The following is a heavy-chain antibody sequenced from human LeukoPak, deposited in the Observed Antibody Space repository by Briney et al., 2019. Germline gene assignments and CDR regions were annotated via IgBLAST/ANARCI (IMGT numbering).Heavy chain of an antibody. D-gene: IGHD2-8*01. Sequence: SETLSLTCTISGGSISSYYWSWIRQPPGKGLEWIGYIYYTGSTNYNPSLKSRVTISVDTSKNQFSLKLSSVTAADTAVYYCARVGSYYDAFDIWGQGTMVTVSS. CDR2: IYYTGST. J-gene: IGHJ3*02. CDR1: GGSISSYY. CDR3: ARVGSYYDAFDI. V-gene: IGHV4-59*01.